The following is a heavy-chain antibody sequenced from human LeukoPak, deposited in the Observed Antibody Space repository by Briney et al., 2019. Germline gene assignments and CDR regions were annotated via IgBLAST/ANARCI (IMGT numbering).Heavy chain of an antibody. CDR1: GGSFSPYY. J-gene: IGHJ4*02. D-gene: IGHD2-21*02. V-gene: IGHV4-34*01. Sequence: SETLSLACAVYGGSFSPYYWSWIRQPPGKGLEWIEEINHSGSTNYNPSLKSRVTISVDTSKNQFSLRLSSVTAADTAVYYCARGGFYCGGDCYVDYWGQGTLVTVSS. CDR3: ARGGFYCGGDCYVDY. CDR2: INHSGST.